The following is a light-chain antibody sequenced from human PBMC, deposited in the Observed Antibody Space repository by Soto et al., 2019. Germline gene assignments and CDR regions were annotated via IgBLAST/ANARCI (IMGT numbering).Light chain of an antibody. CDR3: QQRSNWPLT. Sequence: EIVLTQSPATLSLSPGERAALSCRASQSVSSHLAWYQQKPGQAPRLLIYDASNMATGIPARFSGSGSGTAFTLIISSLEPEDLAVYYCQQRSNWPLTFGGGTKVEIK. CDR1: QSVSSH. J-gene: IGKJ4*01. V-gene: IGKV3-11*01. CDR2: DAS.